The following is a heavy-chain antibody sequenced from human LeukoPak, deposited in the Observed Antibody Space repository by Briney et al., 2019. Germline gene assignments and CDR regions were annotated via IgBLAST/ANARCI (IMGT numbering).Heavy chain of an antibody. CDR3: AGFIAAAGSFDY. CDR2: ISYDGNNK. J-gene: IGHJ4*02. Sequence: GGSLRLSGAASGFTFSSYAMHWVRQAAGKGLEWVAVISYDGNNKYYADSVKGRFTISRDNSKNRLYLQMNSLRAEDTAVYYCAGFIAAAGSFDYWGQGTLVTVSS. CDR1: GFTFSSYA. V-gene: IGHV3-30*14. D-gene: IGHD6-13*01.